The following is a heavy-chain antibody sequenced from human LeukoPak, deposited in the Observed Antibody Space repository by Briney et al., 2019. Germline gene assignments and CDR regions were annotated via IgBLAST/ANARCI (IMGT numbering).Heavy chain of an antibody. CDR1: GGTFSSYA. J-gene: IGHJ4*02. CDR2: IIPIFGTA. D-gene: IGHD2-2*01. V-gene: IGHV1-69*13. Sequence: SVKVSCKASGGTFSSYAISWVRQAPGQGLEWVGGIIPIFGTANYAQKFQGRVTITADESTSTAYMELSSLRSEDTAVYYCASGSGEYQLLTDFDYWGQGTLVTVSS. CDR3: ASGSGEYQLLTDFDY.